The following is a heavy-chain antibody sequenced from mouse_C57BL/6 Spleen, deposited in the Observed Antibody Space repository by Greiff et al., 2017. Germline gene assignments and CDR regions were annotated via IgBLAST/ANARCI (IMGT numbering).Heavy chain of an antibody. CDR1: GFTFTDYY. V-gene: IGHV7-3*01. J-gene: IGHJ4*01. CDR2: IRNKANGYTT. Sequence: EVMLVESGGGLVQPGGSLSLSCAASGFTFTDYYMSWVRQPPGKALEWLGFIRNKANGYTTEYSASVKGRFTISRDNSQSILYLQMTALRAEDSATYYCARYKWLPGNYAMDYWGQGTSVTVSS. CDR3: ARYKWLPGNYAMDY. D-gene: IGHD2-2*01.